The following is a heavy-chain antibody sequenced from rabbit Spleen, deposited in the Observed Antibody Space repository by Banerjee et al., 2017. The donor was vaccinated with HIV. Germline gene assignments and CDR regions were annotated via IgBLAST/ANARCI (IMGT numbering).Heavy chain of an antibody. V-gene: IGHV1S7*01. Sequence: QLEESAGGLVQPGGSLKLSCKASGFTLSSFYMNWVRQAPGKGLEWIGYIDPVFGSTYYASWVNGRFTISSHNAQNTLYLQLNSLTASDTATYFCARDTSISFSSYGMDLWGQGTLVTVS. CDR3: ARDTSISFSSYGMDL. CDR1: GFTLSSFY. J-gene: IGHJ6*01. D-gene: IGHD1-1*01. CDR2: IDPVFGST.